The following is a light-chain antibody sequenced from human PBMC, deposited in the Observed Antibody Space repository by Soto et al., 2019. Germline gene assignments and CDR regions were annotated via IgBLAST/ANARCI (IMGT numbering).Light chain of an antibody. CDR3: CSYAGYYTLV. CDR2: AVS. V-gene: IGLV2-11*01. J-gene: IGLJ2*01. CDR1: SSDVGGYNY. Sequence: QSVLTQPRSVSGSPGQSVTISCTGTSSDVGGYNYVSWYKQHPGKAPKLIIYAVSGRPSGVPDRFSGSKSGNTASLTISGLQADDEADYYCCSYAGYYTLVFGGGTKLTVL.